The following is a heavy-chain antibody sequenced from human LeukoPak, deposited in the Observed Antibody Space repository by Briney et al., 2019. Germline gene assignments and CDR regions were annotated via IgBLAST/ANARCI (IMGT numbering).Heavy chain of an antibody. CDR1: GFSFTTYW. CDR3: ASHITAGYYRVHYFDS. CDR2: IYYSGST. D-gene: IGHD3-9*01. V-gene: IGHV4-39*01. Sequence: GSLRLSCAASGFSFTTYWMGWIRQPPGKGLEWVGSIYYSGSTYYNPSLKSRLTISVDTSRNYFSLYLSSVTAADTAVYYCASHITAGYYRVHYFDSGGQGTLRTVSS. J-gene: IGHJ4*02.